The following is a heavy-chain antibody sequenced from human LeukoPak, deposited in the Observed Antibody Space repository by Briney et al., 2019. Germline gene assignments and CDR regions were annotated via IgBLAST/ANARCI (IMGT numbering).Heavy chain of an antibody. Sequence: ASVMVSCKASGYTFTSYDINWVRQATGQGLEWMGWTNPNSGNTGYAQKFQGRVTMTRNTSISTAYMELSSLRSEDTAVYYCARGRTKRDWFDPWGQGTLVTVSS. CDR3: ARGRTKRDWFDP. CDR1: GYTFTSYD. J-gene: IGHJ5*02. V-gene: IGHV1-8*01. CDR2: TNPNSGNT. D-gene: IGHD1-1*01.